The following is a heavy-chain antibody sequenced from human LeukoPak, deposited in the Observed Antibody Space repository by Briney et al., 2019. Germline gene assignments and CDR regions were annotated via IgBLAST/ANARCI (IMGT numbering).Heavy chain of an antibody. V-gene: IGHV3-53*01. CDR3: AKGGAKIAAVDARGAFDI. J-gene: IGHJ3*02. Sequence: GGSLRLSCAASGFTVSSNYMSWVREAPGKGLEWVSVIYSGGSTYYADSVKGRFTISRDNSKNTLYLQMSSLRAEDTAVYYCAKGGAKIAAVDARGAFDIWCQGTMVTVSS. D-gene: IGHD6-13*01. CDR2: IYSGGST. CDR1: GFTVSSNY.